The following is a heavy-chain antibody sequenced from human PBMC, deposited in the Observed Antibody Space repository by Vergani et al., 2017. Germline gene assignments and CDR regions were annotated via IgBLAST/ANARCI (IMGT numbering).Heavy chain of an antibody. J-gene: IGHJ6*03. V-gene: IGHV3-30*02. CDR1: GFTFSSYG. CDR2: IRYDGSNK. D-gene: IGHD3-3*01. CDR3: ARDRITIFGVPYYMDV. Sequence: QVQLVESGGGVVQPGGSLRLSCAASGFTFSSYGMHWVRQAPGKGLEWVAFIRYDGSNKYYADSVKGRFTISRDNSKNTLYLQMNSLRAEDTAVYYCARDRITIFGVPYYMDVWGKGTTVTVSS.